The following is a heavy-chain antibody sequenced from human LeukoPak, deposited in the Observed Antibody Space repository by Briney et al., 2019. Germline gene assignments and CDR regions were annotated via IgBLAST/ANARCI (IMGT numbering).Heavy chain of an antibody. Sequence: GGSLRLSCAASGFTFSSYAMSWVRQAPGKGLEWVSAISGSGGSTYYADSVKGRFTISRDNSKNTLYLQMTSLRAEDTAVYYCVRQWLVVSAYYFDYWAREPWSPSPQ. CDR1: GFTFSSYA. V-gene: IGHV3-23*01. CDR3: VRQWLVVSAYYFDY. CDR2: ISGSGGST. D-gene: IGHD6-19*01. J-gene: IGHJ4*02.